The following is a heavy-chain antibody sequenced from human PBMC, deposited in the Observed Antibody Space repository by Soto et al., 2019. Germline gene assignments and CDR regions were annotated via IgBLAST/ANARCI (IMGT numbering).Heavy chain of an antibody. J-gene: IGHJ4*02. Sequence: SVKVSCKASGGTFSSYAISWVRQAPGQGLEWMGGINPSFGTPHYAQKYQGRVTITADTFTNTAYMELTRLTSDDTAVYFCAREGRHFDYWGQGALVTVSS. CDR2: INPSFGTP. CDR3: AREGRHFDY. CDR1: GGTFSSYA. V-gene: IGHV1-69*06.